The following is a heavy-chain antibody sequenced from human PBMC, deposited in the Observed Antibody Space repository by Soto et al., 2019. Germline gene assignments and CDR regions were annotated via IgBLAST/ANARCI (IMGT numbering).Heavy chain of an antibody. Sequence: QGQLVQSGAEVKKPGASVKVSCKASGYPFSTYGISWVRQAPGQGLEWMVWISGYNGNINYAQEFQARVTMTTDTSTSTAYMELRSLTSEDTAVYYCARENWNYYYYYGMDVWGQGTTVTVSS. CDR1: GYPFSTYG. D-gene: IGHD1-1*01. V-gene: IGHV1-18*04. J-gene: IGHJ6*02. CDR3: ARENWNYYYYYGMDV. CDR2: ISGYNGNI.